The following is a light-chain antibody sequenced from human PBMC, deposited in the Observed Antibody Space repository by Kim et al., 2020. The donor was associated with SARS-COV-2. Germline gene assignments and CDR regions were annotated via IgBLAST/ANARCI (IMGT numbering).Light chain of an antibody. V-gene: IGKV1-16*02. CDR1: ESSSSD. J-gene: IGKJ4*01. CDR2: ATS. Sequence: VGDRVTVTRRANESSSSDLAWFQQTPGKAPKSLIYATSSFQGGGPSKISGSGSGTDFTLTISSLQHEDFATYYCQQYNTYPLTFGERTKVGIK. CDR3: QQYNTYPLT.